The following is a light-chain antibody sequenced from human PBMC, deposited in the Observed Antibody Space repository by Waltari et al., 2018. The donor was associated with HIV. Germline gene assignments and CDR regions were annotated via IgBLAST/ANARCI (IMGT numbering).Light chain of an antibody. Sequence: QSALTQPASVSGSRGQSRTLSCTGTSSDVGGYNYVSWYPQHPGKAPKPVIYVVTNRPSGVADRFAGSKSGNTASLTISGLQAEDEADYYCSSYTRISRVFGTGTKVTVL. CDR1: SSDVGGYNY. V-gene: IGLV2-14*03. CDR2: VVT. J-gene: IGLJ1*01. CDR3: SSYTRISRV.